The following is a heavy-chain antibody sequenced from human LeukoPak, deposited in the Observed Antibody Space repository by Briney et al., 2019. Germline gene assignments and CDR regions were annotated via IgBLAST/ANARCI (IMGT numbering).Heavy chain of an antibody. V-gene: IGHV3-23*01. Sequence: GGSLRLSCAASGFTFDDYGMSWVRQAPGKGLEWVSDISGSGGSTYYADSVKGRFTISRDNSKNTLYLQMNSLRAEDTAVYYCAKKHSTGLDPWGQGTLVTVSS. CDR1: GFTFDDYG. CDR3: AKKHSTGLDP. D-gene: IGHD2/OR15-2a*01. CDR2: ISGSGGST. J-gene: IGHJ5*02.